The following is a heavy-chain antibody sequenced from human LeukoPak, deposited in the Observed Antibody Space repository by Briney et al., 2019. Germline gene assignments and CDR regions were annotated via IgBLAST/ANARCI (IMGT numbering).Heavy chain of an antibody. D-gene: IGHD5-18*01. J-gene: IGHJ4*02. Sequence: GGSLRLSCAASGFTFRSYAMNWVRQAPGKGLEWVSAISGGGGSTYYADSVKGRFTISRDNSKNTLFLQMNSLRAEDTAVYYCAKEIQLWYSFDYWGQGTLVTVSS. V-gene: IGHV3-23*01. CDR3: AKEIQLWYSFDY. CDR2: ISGGGGST. CDR1: GFTFRSYA.